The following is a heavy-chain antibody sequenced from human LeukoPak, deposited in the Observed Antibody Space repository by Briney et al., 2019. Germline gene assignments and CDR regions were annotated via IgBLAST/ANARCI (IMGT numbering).Heavy chain of an antibody. V-gene: IGHV3-9*01. CDR2: ISWNSGSI. Sequence: GGSLRLSCAASGFTFSSYEMNWVRQAPGKGLEWVSGISWNSGSIGYADSVKGRFTISRDNAKNSLYLQMNSLRAEDTALYYCAKDINYDSSGSFDYWGQGTLVTVSS. CDR3: AKDINYDSSGSFDY. J-gene: IGHJ4*02. D-gene: IGHD3-22*01. CDR1: GFTFSSYE.